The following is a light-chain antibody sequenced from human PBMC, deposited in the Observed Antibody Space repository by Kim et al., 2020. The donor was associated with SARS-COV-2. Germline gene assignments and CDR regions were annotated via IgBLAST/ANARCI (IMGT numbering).Light chain of an antibody. CDR2: MND. CDR1: SNNVGNQG. J-gene: IGLJ3*02. CDR3: SAWDTDLSGWV. Sequence: QAGLTQPPSVSKGLRQTATLTCTGNSNNVGNQGAAWLQQHQGHPPKLLFYMNDNRPSGISERLSASRSGNTASLTITGLQPEDEADYYCSAWDTDLSGWVFGGGTKVTVL. V-gene: IGLV10-54*01.